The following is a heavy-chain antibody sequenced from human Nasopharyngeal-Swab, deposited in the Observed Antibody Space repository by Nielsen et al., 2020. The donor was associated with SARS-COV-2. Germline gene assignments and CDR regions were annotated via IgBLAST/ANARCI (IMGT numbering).Heavy chain of an antibody. Sequence: SETLSLTCTVSGGSVSSGSYYWSWIRQPPGKGLGRIGYIYYSGSTTYNPSLKNRVPISVDTAKNQFSLKLSSVTAADTAVYYCARDHYGSGSPSMDVWGQGTTVTVSS. CDR2: IYYSGST. CDR3: ARDHYGSGSPSMDV. V-gene: IGHV4-61*01. CDR1: GGSVSSGSYY. D-gene: IGHD3-10*01. J-gene: IGHJ6*02.